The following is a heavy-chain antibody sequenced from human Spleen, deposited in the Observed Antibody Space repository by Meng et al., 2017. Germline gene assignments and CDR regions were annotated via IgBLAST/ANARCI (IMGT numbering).Heavy chain of an antibody. V-gene: IGHV3-73*01. Sequence: GESLKISCAASGFTFSSYAMHWVRQASGKGLEWVGRIRTKIDTYATEYAASVKGRFTISRDDSKNTAFLQLNSLNTEDTAVYYCSGHVDYWGHGTLVTVSS. CDR2: IRTKIDTYAT. CDR1: GFTFSSYA. CDR3: SGHVDY. J-gene: IGHJ4*01.